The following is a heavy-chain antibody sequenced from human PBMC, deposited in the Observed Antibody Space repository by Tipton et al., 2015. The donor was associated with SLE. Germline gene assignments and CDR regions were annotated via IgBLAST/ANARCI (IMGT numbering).Heavy chain of an antibody. J-gene: IGHJ4*02. D-gene: IGHD3/OR15-3a*01. Sequence: TLSLTCTVSGGSISSHFWSWIRQPPGKGLEWIGYIYFSGRTKYNPSLKSRVTISVDTSKNQFSLRLSSVTAADTAVYYCARDMRHFWTGYRYIVYWCQVKLVTVSS. CDR3: ARDMRHFWTGYRYIVY. V-gene: IGHV4-59*11. CDR2: IYFSGRT. CDR1: GGSISSHF.